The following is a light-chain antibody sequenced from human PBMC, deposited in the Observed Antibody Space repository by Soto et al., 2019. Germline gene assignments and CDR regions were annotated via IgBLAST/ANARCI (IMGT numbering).Light chain of an antibody. Sequence: QPVLTQSPSASASLGASVKLTCTLSSGHSSYAIAWHQQQPEKGPRYLMKLNSDGSHSKGDGIPDRFSGSSSGAERYLTISSLLSEDEADYYCQTWGTGILVVFGGGTRLTVL. CDR1: SGHSSYA. CDR2: LNSDGSH. V-gene: IGLV4-69*01. J-gene: IGLJ2*01. CDR3: QTWGTGILVV.